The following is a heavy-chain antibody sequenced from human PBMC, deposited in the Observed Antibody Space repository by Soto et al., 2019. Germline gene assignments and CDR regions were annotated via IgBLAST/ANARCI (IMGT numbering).Heavy chain of an antibody. CDR1: GGSFSGYY. D-gene: IGHD5-18*01. J-gene: IGHJ6*02. V-gene: IGHV4-34*01. CDR3: GKDRGYSYGDYYYWGMDV. Sequence: SETLSLTCAVYGGSFSGYYWSWIRQPPGKGLEWIGEINHSGSTNYNPSLKSRVTISVDTSKNQFSLKLSSVTAAGTAVYYCGKDRGYSYGDYYYWGMDVGGQGTRVTFSS. CDR2: INHSGST.